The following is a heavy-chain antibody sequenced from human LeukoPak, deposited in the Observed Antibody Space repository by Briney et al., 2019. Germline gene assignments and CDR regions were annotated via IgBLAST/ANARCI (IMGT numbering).Heavy chain of an antibody. CDR1: GYTLTELS. CDR3: ARDGKESGSYNYFDY. Sequence: GASVKVSCKVSGYTLTELSMHWVRQAPGKGLEWMGGFDPEDGETIYAQKFQGRVTMTEDTSTDTAYMELSRLRSDDTAVYYCARDGKESGSYNYFDYWGQGTLVTVSS. D-gene: IGHD1-26*01. J-gene: IGHJ4*02. CDR2: FDPEDGET. V-gene: IGHV1-24*01.